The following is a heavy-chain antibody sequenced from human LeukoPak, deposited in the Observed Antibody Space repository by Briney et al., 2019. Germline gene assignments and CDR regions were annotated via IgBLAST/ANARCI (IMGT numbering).Heavy chain of an antibody. V-gene: IGHV3-30*02. CDR1: GFSFSRYG. CDR3: AKGVVAATNAAYYGMDV. CDR2: MWYDGRQE. J-gene: IGHJ6*02. D-gene: IGHD2-15*01. Sequence: GGSLRLSCAASGFSFSRYGMHWVRQAPGKGLEWVAVMWYDGRQEYYADSVKGRFTISRDNSKNTLYLQMNSLRPEDTAVYYCAKGVVAATNAAYYGMDVWGQGTTVTVSS.